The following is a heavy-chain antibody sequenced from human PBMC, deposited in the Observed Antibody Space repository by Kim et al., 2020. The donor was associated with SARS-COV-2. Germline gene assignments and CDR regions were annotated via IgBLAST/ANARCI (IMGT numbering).Heavy chain of an antibody. J-gene: IGHJ6*01. V-gene: IGHV3-9*01. Sequence: GGSLRLSCAASGFTFDDYAMHWVRQAPGKGLEWVSGISWNSGTIGYADSVKGRFTISRDNAKNSLYLQMNSLRTEDTALYYCAKSKITMFQGVLYCMYV. CDR1: GFTFDDYA. CDR2: ISWNSGTI. D-gene: IGHD3-10*01. CDR3: AKSKITMFQGVLYCMYV.